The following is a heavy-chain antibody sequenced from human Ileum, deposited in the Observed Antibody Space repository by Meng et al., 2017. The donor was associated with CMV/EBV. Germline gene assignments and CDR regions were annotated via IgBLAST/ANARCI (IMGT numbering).Heavy chain of an antibody. V-gene: IGHV1-46*01. CDR3: ARENCSSTSCYYYFDY. Sequence: ASVKVSCKASGYTFTSYYMHWVRQAPGQGLEWMGIINPSGGSTSYAQKFQGRVTMTRDTSTSTVYMELSRLRSEDTAVYYCARENCSSTSCYYYFDYWGQGTLVTVSS. J-gene: IGHJ4*02. D-gene: IGHD2-2*01. CDR2: INPSGGST. CDR1: GYTFTSYY.